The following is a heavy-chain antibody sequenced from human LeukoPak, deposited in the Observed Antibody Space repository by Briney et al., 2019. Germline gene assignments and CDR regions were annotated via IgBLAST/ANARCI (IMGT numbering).Heavy chain of an antibody. CDR1: GITLSNYG. V-gene: IGHV3-23*01. D-gene: IGHD3-10*01. J-gene: IGHJ4*02. CDR3: AKRAVVIRVILVGFHKQAYYFDS. CDR2: ISDSGGST. Sequence: GGSLRLSCAVSGITLSNYGMSWVRQAPGKGLEWVAGISDSGGSTNYADSVRGRFTISRDNPKNTLYLQMNRLRAEDTAVYFCAKRAVVIRVILVGFHKQAYYFDSWGQGALVTVSS.